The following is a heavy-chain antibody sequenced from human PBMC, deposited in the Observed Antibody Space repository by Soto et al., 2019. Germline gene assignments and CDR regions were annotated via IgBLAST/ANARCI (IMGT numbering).Heavy chain of an antibody. CDR2: VKSKADGGTA. CDR1: GFSITNTW. V-gene: IGHV3-15*07. D-gene: IGHD3-3*01. J-gene: IGHJ4*02. CDR3: NSDPDFWGGHTPL. Sequence: EVQLVESGGGLVQPGGSLRLSCAASGFSITNTWMHWVRQAPGKGLEWVGRVKSKADGGTADYASPVKGRFTVSRDDSKNTQYLQMNRLKMEDPAVYYCNSDPDFWGGHTPLWGQGTLVTVSS.